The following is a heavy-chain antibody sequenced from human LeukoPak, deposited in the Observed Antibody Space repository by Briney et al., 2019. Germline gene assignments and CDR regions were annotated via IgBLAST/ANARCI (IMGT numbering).Heavy chain of an antibody. CDR1: GGSFSGYY. D-gene: IGHD6-19*01. CDR2: INHSGST. V-gene: IGHV4-34*01. CDR3: ARGTEQWLGPRNWFDP. J-gene: IGHJ5*02. Sequence: KTSETLSLTCAVYGGSFSGYYWSWIRQPPGKGLEWIGEINHSGSTNYNPSLKSRVTISVDTSKNQFSLKLSSVTAADTAVYYCARGTEQWLGPRNWFDPWGQGTLVTVSS.